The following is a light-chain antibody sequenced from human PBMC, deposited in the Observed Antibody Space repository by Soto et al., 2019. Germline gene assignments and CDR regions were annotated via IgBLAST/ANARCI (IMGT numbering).Light chain of an antibody. J-gene: IGLJ2*01. V-gene: IGLV2-18*02. Sequence: QSALTQPPSVSGSPGQSVTISCTGTSSDVGSYNRVSWYQQPPGTAPKLMIYEVSNRPSGVPDRFSGSKSGNTASRTISGLQAEDEADYYCSSYTSSSTPHVVFGGGTKVTVL. CDR1: SSDVGSYNR. CDR2: EVS. CDR3: SSYTSSSTPHVV.